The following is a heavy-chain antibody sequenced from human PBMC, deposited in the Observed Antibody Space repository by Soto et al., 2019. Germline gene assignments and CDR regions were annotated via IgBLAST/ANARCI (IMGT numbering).Heavy chain of an antibody. V-gene: IGHV3-64*01. CDR2: ISSNGGST. D-gene: IGHD6-19*01. CDR3: ARVGDSSCWYEGLDY. Sequence: EVQLVESGGGLVQPGGSLRLSCAASGFTFSSYAMHWVRQAPGKGLEYVSAISSNGGSTYYANSVKGRFTISRDNSKNTLYLQMGSLRAEDMAVYYCARVGDSSCWYEGLDYWGQGTLVTVSS. CDR1: GFTFSSYA. J-gene: IGHJ4*02.